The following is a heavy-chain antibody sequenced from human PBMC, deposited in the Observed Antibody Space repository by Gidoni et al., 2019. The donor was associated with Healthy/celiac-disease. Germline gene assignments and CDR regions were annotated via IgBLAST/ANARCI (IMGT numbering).Heavy chain of an antibody. Sequence: QVQLVESGGGVVQPGSSLRLSGAASGTPFSSDCMHWVRQAPGKGLEWVAGISYDGRNTDYADPVKGRFTISRDNSKNTLYLQMNSLRAEDTAVYYCAKPSIAAAGDAFDIWGQGTMVTVSS. V-gene: IGHV3-30*18. D-gene: IGHD6-13*01. J-gene: IGHJ3*02. CDR2: ISYDGRNT. CDR3: AKPSIAAAGDAFDI. CDR1: GTPFSSDC.